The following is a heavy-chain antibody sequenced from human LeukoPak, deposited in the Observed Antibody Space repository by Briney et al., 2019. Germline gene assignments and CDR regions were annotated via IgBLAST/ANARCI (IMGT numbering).Heavy chain of an antibody. CDR3: ARSTSFGEFSAESIDY. V-gene: IGHV3-53*01. CDR1: GFTVSSNY. CDR2: IYSGGST. J-gene: IGHJ4*02. Sequence: GGSLRLSCAASGFTVSSNYMSWVRRAPGKGLEWVSVIYSGGSTYYADSVKGRFTISRDNSKNTLYLQMNSLRAEDTAVYYCARSTSFGEFSAESIDYWGQGTLVTVSS. D-gene: IGHD3-10*01.